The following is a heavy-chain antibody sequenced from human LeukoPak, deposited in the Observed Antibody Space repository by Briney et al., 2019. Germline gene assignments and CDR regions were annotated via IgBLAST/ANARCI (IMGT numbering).Heavy chain of an antibody. V-gene: IGHV4-4*02. CDR1: GGSLSSSNW. D-gene: IGHD6-13*01. CDR2: IYHRWNT. Sequence: SGTLSLTCPVSGGSLSSSNWWGWVRPAPGKGVEGSGEIYHRWNTNYNPSLKSRVTISVDKSKNQFSLKLSSVTAADTAVYYCARAPWQQLVRAPFDYWGQGTLATVSS. CDR3: ARAPWQQLVRAPFDY. J-gene: IGHJ4*02.